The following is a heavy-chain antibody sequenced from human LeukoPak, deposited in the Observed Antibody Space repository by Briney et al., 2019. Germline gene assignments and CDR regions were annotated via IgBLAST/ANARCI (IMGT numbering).Heavy chain of an antibody. CDR2: ISAYNGNT. CDR1: GYTFTSYG. CDR3: ARDRRHFDFWYFDV. Sequence: ASVKVSCKASGYTFTSYGISWVRQAPGQGLEWMGWISAYNGNTNYAQKLQGRVTMTTDTSTSTAYMELRSLGSDDTAVYYCARDRRHFDFWYFDVWGRGTPVTVSS. D-gene: IGHD3-9*01. J-gene: IGHJ2*01. V-gene: IGHV1-18*01.